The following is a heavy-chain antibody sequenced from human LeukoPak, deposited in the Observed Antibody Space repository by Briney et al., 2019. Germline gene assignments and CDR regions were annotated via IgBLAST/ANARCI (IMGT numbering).Heavy chain of an antibody. CDR3: ARVRITMVRGVILCYYGMDV. D-gene: IGHD3-10*01. Sequence: KPSETLSLTCAVYGGSFSGYYWSWIRQPPGKGLEWIGEINHSGSTNYNPSLKSRVTISVDTSKNQFSLKLSSVTAADTAVYYCARVRITMVRGVILCYYGMDVWGQGTTVTVSS. J-gene: IGHJ6*02. V-gene: IGHV4-34*01. CDR2: INHSGST. CDR1: GGSFSGYY.